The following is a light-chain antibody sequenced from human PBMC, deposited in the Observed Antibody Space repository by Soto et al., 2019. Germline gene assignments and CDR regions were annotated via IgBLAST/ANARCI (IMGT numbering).Light chain of an antibody. CDR1: QSISSY. V-gene: IGKV1-39*01. Sequence: DIQMTQSPSSLSASVGDRVTITCRASQSISSYLNWYQQKPGKAPKLLIYAASSLQSGVPSRFSGSGSGTDFTLPISSLQPEDFATYYCQQSYSTPPIPFGQGTRLEIK. J-gene: IGKJ5*01. CDR3: QQSYSTPPIP. CDR2: AAS.